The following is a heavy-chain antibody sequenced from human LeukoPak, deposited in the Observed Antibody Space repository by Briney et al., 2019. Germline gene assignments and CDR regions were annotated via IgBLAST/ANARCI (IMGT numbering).Heavy chain of an antibody. J-gene: IGHJ4*02. Sequence: PSETLSLPCTVSGGSITSYYWSWIRQPPGKGLEGIGYIYYSGSTNYNPSLKSRVTISVDTSKNQFSLKLSSVTAADTAVYYCARIGSSWNFDFDYWGQGTLVTVSS. CDR1: GGSITSYY. CDR2: IYYSGST. D-gene: IGHD6-13*01. V-gene: IGHV4-59*01. CDR3: ARIGSSWNFDFDY.